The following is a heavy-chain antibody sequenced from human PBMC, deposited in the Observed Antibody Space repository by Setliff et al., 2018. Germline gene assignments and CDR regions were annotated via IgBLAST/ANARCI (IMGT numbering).Heavy chain of an antibody. D-gene: IGHD3-9*01. CDR2: INPNSGGR. V-gene: IGHV1-2*02. Sequence: GASVKVSCKASGYIFRDYYIHWVRQAPGQGLEWMGWINPNSGGREYAEAFQGRITMTGDTSIKTAFMELSGLTSDDTAVYYCASPFDVGPYPRPIDGLDLWGQGTRSPSPQ. CDR3: ASPFDVGPYPRPIDGLDL. J-gene: IGHJ3*01. CDR1: GYIFRDYY.